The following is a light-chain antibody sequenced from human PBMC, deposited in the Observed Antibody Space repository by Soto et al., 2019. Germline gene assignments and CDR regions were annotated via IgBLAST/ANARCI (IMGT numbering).Light chain of an antibody. Sequence: EIVLTQSPATLSLSPGERATLSCRASQSITGYLAWYQQKSGQAPRLLIYDSSNRATGIPARFSGSGSGTDFPLTISSLEPEDFAVYYCLQRSACPRTFGQGTKVEI. V-gene: IGKV3-11*01. CDR3: LQRSACPRT. J-gene: IGKJ1*01. CDR2: DSS. CDR1: QSITGY.